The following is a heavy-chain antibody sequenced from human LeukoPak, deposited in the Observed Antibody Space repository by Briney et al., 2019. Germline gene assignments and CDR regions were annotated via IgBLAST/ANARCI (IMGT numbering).Heavy chain of an antibody. Sequence: GGSLRLSCAASGFIFSSYAVHWVRQAPGKGLEWVAFISFDGSNKYYADSVKGRFTISRDNSKNTLYLQMNSLRADDTAVYYCARDRGATVIMVYATDRFDPWGQGTLVTVSS. CDR2: ISFDGSNK. J-gene: IGHJ5*02. CDR3: ARDRGATVIMVYATDRFDP. V-gene: IGHV3-30-3*01. CDR1: GFIFSSYA. D-gene: IGHD2-8*01.